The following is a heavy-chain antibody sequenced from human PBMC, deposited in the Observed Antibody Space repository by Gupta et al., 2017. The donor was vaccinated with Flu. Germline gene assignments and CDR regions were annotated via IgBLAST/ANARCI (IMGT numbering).Heavy chain of an antibody. J-gene: IGHJ4*02. CDR1: GGSLGGNY. Sequence: QVHLRPWGEGLLNLSRPLSLTFAAYGGSLGGNYWCWIRQSPGKGLQWIGEVNDGGRTSYNPSLRSRVTMSVDTSKNQFSLKLTSVTAADTAVYYCARLTGVANFDYWSQGILVTVSS. D-gene: IGHD2-15*01. CDR2: VNDGGRT. CDR3: ARLTGVANFDY. V-gene: IGHV4-34*01.